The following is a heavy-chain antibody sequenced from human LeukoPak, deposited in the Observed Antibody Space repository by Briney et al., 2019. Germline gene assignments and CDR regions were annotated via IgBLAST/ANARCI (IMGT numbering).Heavy chain of an antibody. CDR2: INHSGST. J-gene: IGHJ2*01. Sequence: SETLSLTCAVYGGSFSGYYWSWIRQPPGKGLEWIGEINHSGSTNYNPSLKSRVTISADTSKNQFSLKLSSVTAADTAVYYCARTPSIVGYTSRELGHWYFDLWGRGTPVTVSS. CDR3: ARTPSIVGYTSRELGHWYFDL. D-gene: IGHD6-13*01. CDR1: GGSFSGYY. V-gene: IGHV4-34*01.